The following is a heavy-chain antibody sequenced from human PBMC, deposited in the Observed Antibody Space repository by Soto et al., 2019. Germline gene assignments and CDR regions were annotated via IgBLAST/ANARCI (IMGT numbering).Heavy chain of an antibody. CDR2: ISAYSGHT. D-gene: IGHD1-26*01. Sequence: QVQLVQSGGEVKKPGASVKVSCKASGYTFTDYSISWVRQAPGQGLEWMGWISAYSGHTNYVQHLRGRVSMTTDTPTNTAYMELRSLTSDGTAVYSCARDVEWELVELGLSFSGMDVWGRGTSITASS. CDR3: ARDVEWELVELGLSFSGMDV. CDR1: GYTFTDYS. V-gene: IGHV1-18*01. J-gene: IGHJ6*02.